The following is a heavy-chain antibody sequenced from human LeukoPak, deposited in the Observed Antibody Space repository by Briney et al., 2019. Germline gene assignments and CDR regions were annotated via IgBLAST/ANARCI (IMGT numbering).Heavy chain of an antibody. V-gene: IGHV3-7*01. CDR2: IKQDGSEK. CDR3: ARADIVVVPAVTDY. D-gene: IGHD2-2*01. Sequence: PGGSLRLSCAASRFTFSSYWMSWVRQAPGKGLEWVANIKQDGSEKYYVDSVKGRFTISRDNSKNTLYLQMNSLRAEDTAVYYCARADIVVVPAVTDYWGQGTLVTVSS. CDR1: RFTFSSYW. J-gene: IGHJ4*02.